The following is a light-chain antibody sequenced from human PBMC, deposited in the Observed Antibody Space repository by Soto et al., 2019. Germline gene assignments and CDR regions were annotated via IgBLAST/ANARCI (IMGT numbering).Light chain of an antibody. CDR1: SSDVGGYNY. J-gene: IGLJ3*02. Sequence: LTQPPSASWSPGQSVTISCTGTSSDVGGYNYVSWYQQYPGRAPKLMIYEVTKRPSGVPDRFSGSKSGNTASLTVSGLQAEDEADYYCSSYAASNNFYFVFGGGTKVTVL. CDR2: EVT. CDR3: SSYAASNNFYFV. V-gene: IGLV2-8*01.